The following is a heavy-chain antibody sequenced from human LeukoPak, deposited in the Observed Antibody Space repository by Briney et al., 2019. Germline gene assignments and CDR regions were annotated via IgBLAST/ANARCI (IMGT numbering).Heavy chain of an antibody. CDR2: IIPIFGTA. CDR3: ARGHSAAGTTETDY. J-gene: IGHJ4*02. D-gene: IGHD6-13*01. V-gene: IGHV1-69*05. Sequence: GASVKVSCKASGGTFSSYAISWVRQAPGQGLEWMGGIIPIFGTANYAQKFQGRVTITTDESTSTAYMELSSLRSEDTAVYYCARGHSAAGTTETDYWGQGTLVTVSS. CDR1: GGTFSSYA.